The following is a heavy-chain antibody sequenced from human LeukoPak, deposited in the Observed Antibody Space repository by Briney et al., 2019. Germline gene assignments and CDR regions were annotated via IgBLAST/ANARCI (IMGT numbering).Heavy chain of an antibody. Sequence: GGSLRLSCAASGFTFSSYAMHWVRQAPGKGLEYVSAISSNGGSTYYANSVKGRFTISRDNSKNTLYLQMGSLRAEDMAVYYCARDPGSGSSEDYYYYGMDVWGQGTTVTVSS. CDR1: GFTFSSYA. D-gene: IGHD3-10*01. CDR2: ISSNGGST. CDR3: ARDPGSGSSEDYYYYGMDV. J-gene: IGHJ6*02. V-gene: IGHV3-64*01.